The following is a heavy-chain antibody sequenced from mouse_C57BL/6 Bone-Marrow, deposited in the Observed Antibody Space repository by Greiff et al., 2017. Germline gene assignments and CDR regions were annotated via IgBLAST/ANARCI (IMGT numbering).Heavy chain of an antibody. D-gene: IGHD6-5*01. CDR3: ARAYYIDDYTMDY. CDR1: GYTFTNYW. CDR2: MHPNGGSP. V-gene: IGHV1-64*01. Sequence: VQLQQPGAELVKPGASVKLSCKASGYTFTNYWMHWVKQRPGQGLEWIGMMHPNGGSPEYNEKFKSEATLSVDKSSRAAYMELSILSSEDSAVYYCARAYYIDDYTMDYWGQGTSVTVSS. J-gene: IGHJ4*01.